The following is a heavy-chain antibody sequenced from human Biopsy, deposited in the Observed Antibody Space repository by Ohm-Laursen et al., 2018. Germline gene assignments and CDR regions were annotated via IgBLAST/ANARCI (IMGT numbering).Heavy chain of an antibody. Sequence: TLSLTCTVSGDSVSSGSFYWTWIRQPPGQGLEYIGYIYDRGSTANYNPSLESPVTMSVDMPKNQFSLKLSSVTAADTAIYYCARGMRSSGWPYFDSWGQGTLVTVSS. CDR3: ARGMRSSGWPYFDS. J-gene: IGHJ4*02. V-gene: IGHV4-61*01. CDR2: IYDRGSTA. CDR1: GDSVSSGSFY. D-gene: IGHD6-19*01.